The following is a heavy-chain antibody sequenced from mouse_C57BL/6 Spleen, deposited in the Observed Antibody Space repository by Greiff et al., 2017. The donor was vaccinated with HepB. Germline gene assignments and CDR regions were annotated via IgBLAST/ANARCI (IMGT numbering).Heavy chain of an antibody. CDR1: GFTFSDYG. D-gene: IGHD2-5*01. CDR2: ISSGSSNI. Sequence: EVKLMESGGGLVKPGGSLKLSCAASGFTFSDYGMHWVRQAPEKGLEWVAYISSGSSNIYYADTVKGRFTISRDNAKNTLFLQMTSLRSEDTAMYYCARGSNSFDYWGQGTTLTVSS. V-gene: IGHV5-17*01. J-gene: IGHJ2*01. CDR3: ARGSNSFDY.